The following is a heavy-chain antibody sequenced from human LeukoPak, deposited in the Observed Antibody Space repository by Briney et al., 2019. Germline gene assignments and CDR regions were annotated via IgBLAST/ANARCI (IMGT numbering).Heavy chain of an antibody. CDR2: IRYDGSNK. D-gene: IGHD6-19*01. Sequence: GGSLRLSCAASGFTFSSYGMHWVREAPGKGLEWVAFIRYDGSNKYYADSVKGRFTISRDNSKNTLYLQMNSLRTEDTAVYYCAKALYSSGWYVDYWGQGTLVTVSS. V-gene: IGHV3-30*02. J-gene: IGHJ4*02. CDR3: AKALYSSGWYVDY. CDR1: GFTFSSYG.